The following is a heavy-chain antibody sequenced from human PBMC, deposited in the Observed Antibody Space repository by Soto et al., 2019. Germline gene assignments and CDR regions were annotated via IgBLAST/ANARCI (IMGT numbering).Heavy chain of an antibody. CDR2: INEDGSEK. J-gene: IGHJ4*02. D-gene: IGHD2-2*01. CDR1: GFTFSSSW. Sequence: EVQLVESGGGLVQPGGSLRLSCAASGFTFSSSWMTWVRQTPGKGLAWVASINEDGSEKSYVDSVRGRFTISRENARNSLSLQMNSLRAEDTALYYCALSESSAFKSWGQGTLVTVSS. CDR3: ALSESSAFKS. V-gene: IGHV3-7*01.